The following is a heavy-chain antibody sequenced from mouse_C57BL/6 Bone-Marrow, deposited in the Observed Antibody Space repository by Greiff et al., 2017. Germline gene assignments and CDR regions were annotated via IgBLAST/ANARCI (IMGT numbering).Heavy chain of an antibody. Sequence: QVQLQQPGAELVKPGASVKMSCKASGYTFTSYWITWVKQRPGQGLEWIGDIYPGSGSTNYNEKFKSKATLTVDTSSSTAYMQLSSLTSEDSAVYYCARRSLVATDWYFDVWGTGTTVTVSS. D-gene: IGHD1-1*01. CDR3: ARRSLVATDWYFDV. J-gene: IGHJ1*03. CDR1: GYTFTSYW. CDR2: IYPGSGST. V-gene: IGHV1-55*01.